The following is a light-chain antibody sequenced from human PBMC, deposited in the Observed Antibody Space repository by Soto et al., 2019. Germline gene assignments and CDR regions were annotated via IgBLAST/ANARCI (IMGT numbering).Light chain of an antibody. V-gene: IGKV3-20*01. J-gene: IGKJ1*01. CDR3: QQYGSSPQT. CDR1: QSVTGIH. Sequence: EIVLTQSPGTLSLSPGERATLSCRASQSVTGIHLAWYQQKPGQAPRLLIYGVSSRATGIPDKFSGSGSGTDFTLTISRLEPEDFAVNYCQQYGSSPQTFGQGTKVETK. CDR2: GVS.